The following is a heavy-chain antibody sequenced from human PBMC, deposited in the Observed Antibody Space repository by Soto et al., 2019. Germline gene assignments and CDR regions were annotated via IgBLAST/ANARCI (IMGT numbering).Heavy chain of an antibody. D-gene: IGHD6-13*01. V-gene: IGHV4-4*02. J-gene: IGHJ5*02. CDR3: ARVRSGIAAPSWNWFDP. CDR2: IYHSGST. CDR1: SGSISSSNW. Sequence: SETLSLTCAVSSGSISSSNWWSWVRQPPGKGLEWIGEIYHSGSTNYNPSLKSRVTISVDKSKNQFSLKLSSVTAADTAVYYCARVRSGIAAPSWNWFDPWGQGTLVTVSS.